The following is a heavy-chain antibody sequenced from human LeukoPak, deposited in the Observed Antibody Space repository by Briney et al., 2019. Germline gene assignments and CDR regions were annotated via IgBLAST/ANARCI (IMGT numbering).Heavy chain of an antibody. CDR2: IGVAGDT. Sequence: GGSLRLSCAASGFTVSNSDIHWVRQSTGGGLEWVSTIGVAGDTYYPASVKGRFTISRDNAKNSLYLQMSNLRAEDTAVYFCARGGGLDVWGQGATVTVSS. D-gene: IGHD3-16*01. CDR1: GFTVSNSD. J-gene: IGHJ6*02. V-gene: IGHV3-13*01. CDR3: ARGGGLDV.